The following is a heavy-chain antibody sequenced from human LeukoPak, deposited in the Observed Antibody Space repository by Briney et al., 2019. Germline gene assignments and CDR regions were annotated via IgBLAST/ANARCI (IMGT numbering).Heavy chain of an antibody. CDR1: GYTFTSYD. J-gene: IGHJ5*02. Sequence: ASVKVSCKAPGYTFTSYDINWVRQATGQGLEWMGWMNPNSGNTGYAQKFQGRVTMTRNTSISTAYMELSSLRSEDTAVCYCARRRRMRNWFDPWGQGTLVTVSS. CDR2: MNPNSGNT. D-gene: IGHD1-1*01. CDR3: ARRRRMRNWFDP. V-gene: IGHV1-8*01.